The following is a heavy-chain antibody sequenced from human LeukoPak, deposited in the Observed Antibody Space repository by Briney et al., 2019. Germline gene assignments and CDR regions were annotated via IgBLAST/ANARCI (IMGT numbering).Heavy chain of an antibody. J-gene: IGHJ4*02. D-gene: IGHD6-13*01. V-gene: IGHV3-49*03. CDR3: TREGGIAAAGPFDY. Sequence: PGGSLRLACTVYVFTFGDYAVSSFRQAPGKGLGCEGFIRSKAYGGTTEYAETFKGRFTISRDNSKSIAYMQMNSLKTEDTAVYYCTREGGIAAAGPFDYWGQGTLVTVSS. CDR1: VFTFGDYA. CDR2: IRSKAYGGTT.